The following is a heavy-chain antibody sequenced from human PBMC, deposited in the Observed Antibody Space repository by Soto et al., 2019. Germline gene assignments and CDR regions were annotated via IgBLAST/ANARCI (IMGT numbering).Heavy chain of an antibody. CDR1: GYSFTSYW. J-gene: IGHJ4*02. D-gene: IGHD2-2*01. V-gene: IGHV5-51*03. Sequence: EVQLVQSGAEVKKPGESLKISCKGSGYSFTSYWIGWVRQMPGKGLEWMGIIYPGDSDTRYSPSFQGQVTISADKSISTAYLQWSSLKASDTAMYYCARASDIVVVPAANTFTETAGLDYWGQGTLVTVSS. CDR2: IYPGDSDT. CDR3: ARASDIVVVPAANTFTETAGLDY.